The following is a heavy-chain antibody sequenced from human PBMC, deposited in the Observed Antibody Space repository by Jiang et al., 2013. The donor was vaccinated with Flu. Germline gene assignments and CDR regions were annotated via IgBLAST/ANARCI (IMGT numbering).Heavy chain of an antibody. CDR3: ARGEGDSGSYPDDY. Sequence: LVQPGGSLRLSCAASGFTFSSYAMSWVRQAPGKGLEWVSAISGSGGSTYYADSVKGRFTISRDNSKNTLYLQMNSLRAEDTAVYYCARGEGDSGSYPDDYWGQGTLVTVSS. J-gene: IGHJ4*02. CDR2: ISGSGGST. CDR1: GFTFSSYA. D-gene: IGHD1-26*01. V-gene: IGHV3-23*01.